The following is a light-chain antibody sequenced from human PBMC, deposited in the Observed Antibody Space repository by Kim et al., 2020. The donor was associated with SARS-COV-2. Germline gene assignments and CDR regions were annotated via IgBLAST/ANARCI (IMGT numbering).Light chain of an antibody. CDR2: YDS. CDR3: QVWDSSSDHRWV. Sequence: PRKTARMTCGGNNRGSKSVNWYQQKPGQAPGLVIYYDSDRPSGIPERFSGSNSGNTATLTISRVEAGDEADYYCQVWDSSSDHRWVFGGGTQLTVL. CDR1: NRGSKS. V-gene: IGLV3-21*04. J-gene: IGLJ3*02.